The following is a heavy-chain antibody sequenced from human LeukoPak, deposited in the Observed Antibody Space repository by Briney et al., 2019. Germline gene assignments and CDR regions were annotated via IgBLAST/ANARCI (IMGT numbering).Heavy chain of an antibody. Sequence: GGSLRLSCAASGFTFSSYGMNWVRQAPGKGLEWVSAISGSGGSTYYADSVKGRFTLSRDNSKNTLYLQMNSLRAEDTAVYYCAKFGPDAFDIWGQGTMVTVSS. D-gene: IGHD3-10*01. CDR2: ISGSGGST. CDR3: AKFGPDAFDI. CDR1: GFTFSSYG. V-gene: IGHV3-23*01. J-gene: IGHJ3*02.